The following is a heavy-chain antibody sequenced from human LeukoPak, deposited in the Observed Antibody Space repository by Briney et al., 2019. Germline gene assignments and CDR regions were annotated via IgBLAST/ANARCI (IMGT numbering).Heavy chain of an antibody. CDR1: GFTVSINS. D-gene: IGHD2-15*01. J-gene: IGHJ6*03. CDR2: IYSGGNT. CDR3: ARATEGYCSGGSCYLPYYYYYMDV. Sequence: GGSLRLSCTVSGFTVSINSMSWVRQAPGKGLEWVSFIYSGGNTHYSDSVKGRFTISRDNAKNSLYLQMNSLRAEDTAVYYCARATEGYCSGGSCYLPYYYYYMDVWGKGTTVTVSS. V-gene: IGHV3-66*01.